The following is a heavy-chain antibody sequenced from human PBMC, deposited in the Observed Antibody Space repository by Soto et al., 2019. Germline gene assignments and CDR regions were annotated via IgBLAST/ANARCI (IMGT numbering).Heavy chain of an antibody. CDR1: GFTFSSYA. J-gene: IGHJ6*02. CDR3: AKDSPIAARPSDYYGMDV. Sequence: GGSLRLSCAASGFTFSSYAMSWVRQAPGKGLEWVSAISGSGGSTYYADSVKGRFTISRDNSKNTLYLQMNSLRAEDTAVYYCAKDSPIAARPSDYYGMDVWGQGTTVTVSS. CDR2: ISGSGGST. V-gene: IGHV3-23*01. D-gene: IGHD6-6*01.